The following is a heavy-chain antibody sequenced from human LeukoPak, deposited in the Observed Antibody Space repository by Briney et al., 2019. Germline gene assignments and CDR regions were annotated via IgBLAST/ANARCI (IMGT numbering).Heavy chain of an antibody. V-gene: IGHV4-39*01. Sequence: SETLSLTCTVSGGSISSSSYYWGWIRQPPGKGLEWIGSIYYSGSTHYNPSLKSRVTISVDTSKNQFSLKLSSVTAADTAVYYCARLFSGSYFDYWGQGTLVTVSS. D-gene: IGHD1-26*01. J-gene: IGHJ4*02. CDR2: IYYSGST. CDR1: GGSISSSSYY. CDR3: ARLFSGSYFDY.